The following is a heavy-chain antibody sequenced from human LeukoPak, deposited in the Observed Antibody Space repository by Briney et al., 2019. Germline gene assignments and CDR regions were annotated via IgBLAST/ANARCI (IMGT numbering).Heavy chain of an antibody. CDR2: LYSGGTT. D-gene: IGHD6-19*01. CDR3: ARDPPGIRVPGV. Sequence: GGSLRLSCAASGITVSSNYMTWVRQAPGRGLEWVSVLYSGGTTYYTDSVKGRFTISRDNSKNTLYLQKDSLRVEDTAVYYCARDPPGIRVPGVWGQGTLVTVSS. J-gene: IGHJ4*02. V-gene: IGHV3-53*01. CDR1: GITVSSNY.